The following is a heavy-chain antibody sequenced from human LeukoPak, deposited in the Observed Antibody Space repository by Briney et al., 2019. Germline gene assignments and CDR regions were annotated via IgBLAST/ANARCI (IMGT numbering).Heavy chain of an antibody. J-gene: IGHJ6*02. CDR1: GFTLSSYW. CDR3: ARGRTTMDV. CDR2: IKQDGSEK. D-gene: IGHD1-1*01. V-gene: IGHV3-7*01. Sequence: QPGGSLRLSCAASGFTLSSYWMSWVRQAPGKGREWVANIKQDGSEKYYVDSVKGRFTISRDNAKNSLYLQMNSLRAEDTAVYYCARGRTTMDVWGQGTTVTVSS.